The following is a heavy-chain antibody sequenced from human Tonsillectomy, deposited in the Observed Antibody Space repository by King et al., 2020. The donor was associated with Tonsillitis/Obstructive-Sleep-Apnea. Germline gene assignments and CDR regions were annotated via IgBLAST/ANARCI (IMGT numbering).Heavy chain of an antibody. CDR3: AGEGTGRGGWGYNWFDS. CDR2: VIPTLGIG. D-gene: IGHD1-1*01. J-gene: IGHJ5*01. Sequence: QLVQSGAEVKKTGSSVKVSCKASGGTFSSYAISWVRQAPGQGLEWMGRVIPTLGIGSYAQKFQGRVTISADKSTTTAYMELSSLRSEDTAVYYCAGEGTGRGGWGYNWFDSWGQGILVTVSS. V-gene: IGHV1-69*04. CDR1: GGTFSSYA.